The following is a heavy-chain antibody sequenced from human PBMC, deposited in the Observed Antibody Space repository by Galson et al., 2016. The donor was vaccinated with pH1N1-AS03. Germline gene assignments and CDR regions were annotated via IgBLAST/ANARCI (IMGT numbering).Heavy chain of an antibody. CDR2: ISDSGSHI. CDR3: ARGGFPWPLDY. CDR1: GFSFPNYA. J-gene: IGHJ4*02. D-gene: IGHD3-3*01. V-gene: IGHV3-21*01. Sequence: SLKLSCAASGFSFPNYAMNWVRQAPGKGLEWVSFISDSGSHIKSADSVKGRFTISRDNAQNSVFLQLNILRVEDTALYYFARGGFPWPLDYWGQGTLVTVSS.